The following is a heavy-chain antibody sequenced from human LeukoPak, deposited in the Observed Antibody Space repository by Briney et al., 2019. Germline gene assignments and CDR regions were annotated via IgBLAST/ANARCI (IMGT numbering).Heavy chain of an antibody. Sequence: GGSLRLSCAASGFTVSDNFMSWVRQIPGKGLEWVSVIYKNGGAFYADSVKGRFTIFRDSSKNTMYLQMNNLRAEDTAVYYCASWSYPWGQGTLVTVSS. CDR1: GFTVSDNF. D-gene: IGHD3-3*01. J-gene: IGHJ5*02. CDR3: ASWSYP. CDR2: IYKNGGA. V-gene: IGHV3-53*01.